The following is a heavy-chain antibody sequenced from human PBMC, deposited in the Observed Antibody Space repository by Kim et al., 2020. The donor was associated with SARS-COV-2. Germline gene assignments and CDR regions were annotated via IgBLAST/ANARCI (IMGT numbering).Heavy chain of an antibody. CDR2: RKEDGSAA. Sequence: WGSLRLSCAASGVIFSNYWMNWVRQTPGEGLEWLANRKEDGSAAYYVDSVKGRFIISRDNAKNSLYLQITSLRDEDTAIYYCARDPLGRDGFNSLDYWGQGALVAVSS. V-gene: IGHV3-7*01. CDR1: GVIFSNYW. D-gene: IGHD1-1*01. CDR3: ARDPLGRDGFNSLDY. J-gene: IGHJ4*02.